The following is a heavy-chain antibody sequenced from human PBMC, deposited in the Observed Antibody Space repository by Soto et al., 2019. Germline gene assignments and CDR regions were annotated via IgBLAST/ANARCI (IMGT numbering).Heavy chain of an antibody. Sequence: PGGSLRLSCAASGFTFSNYYMSWIRQAPGKGLEWVSYISSGGSIISYTDSVKGRLTISRDNAKNSLYLQMNSLRAEDTAVYYCARDSDGMDVWGQGTTVTVSS. CDR3: ARDSDGMDV. J-gene: IGHJ6*02. V-gene: IGHV3-11*01. CDR2: ISSGGSII. CDR1: GFTFSNYY.